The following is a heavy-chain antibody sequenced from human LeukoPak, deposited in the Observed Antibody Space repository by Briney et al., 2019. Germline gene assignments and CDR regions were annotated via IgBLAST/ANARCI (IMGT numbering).Heavy chain of an antibody. CDR2: IYYSGST. CDR1: GGSISSSSYY. J-gene: IGHJ4*02. V-gene: IGHV4-39*07. Sequence: PSETLSLTCTVSGGSISSSSYYWGWIRQPPGKGLEWIGSIYYSGSTYYNPSLKSRVTISVDTSKNQFSLKLSSVTAADTAVYYCAITPRYDTSGHPDYWGQGTLVTVSS. CDR3: AITPRYDTSGHPDY. D-gene: IGHD3-22*01.